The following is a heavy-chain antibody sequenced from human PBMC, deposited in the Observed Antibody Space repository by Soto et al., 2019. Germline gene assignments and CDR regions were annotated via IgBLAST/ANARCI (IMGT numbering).Heavy chain of an antibody. CDR3: ARGDRGAFDL. CDR1: GFTFSYYW. V-gene: IGHV3-74*01. CDR2: IHSDGSST. J-gene: IGHJ3*01. Sequence: EVQLVESGGGLVRPGGSLRLSCAASGFTFSYYWMHWVRQAPGKGLVWVSRIHSDGSSTTYADFVKGRFIISRDNARNTVDLQMNSVRVEDTAVYYCARGDRGAFDLWGQGTLVTVS.